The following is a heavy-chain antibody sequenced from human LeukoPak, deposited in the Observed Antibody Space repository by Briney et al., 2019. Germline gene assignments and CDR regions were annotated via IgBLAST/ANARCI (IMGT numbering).Heavy chain of an antibody. Sequence: ASVKVSCKVSGYTLTELSMHWVRQAPGKGLEWMGGFDPEDGETIYAQKFQGRVTMSEDTSTDTAYMELSSLRSEDTAVYYCATNYDSSGSHDYWGQGTLVTVSS. CDR3: ATNYDSSGSHDY. CDR1: GYTLTELS. J-gene: IGHJ4*02. V-gene: IGHV1-24*01. D-gene: IGHD3-22*01. CDR2: FDPEDGET.